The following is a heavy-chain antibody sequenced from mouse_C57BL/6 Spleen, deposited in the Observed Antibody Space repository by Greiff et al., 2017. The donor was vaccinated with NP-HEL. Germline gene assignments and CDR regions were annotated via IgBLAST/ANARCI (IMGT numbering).Heavy chain of an antibody. CDR3: ASTGTKENFDY. V-gene: IGHV1-50*01. CDR1: GYTFTSYW. Sequence: QVQLQQPGAELVKPGASVKLSCKASGYTFTSYWMQWVKQRPGQGLEWIGEIDPSDSYTNYNQKFKGKATLTVDPSSSTAYMQLSSLTSEDSAVYYCASTGTKENFDYWGQGTTLTVSS. D-gene: IGHD4-1*01. CDR2: IDPSDSYT. J-gene: IGHJ2*01.